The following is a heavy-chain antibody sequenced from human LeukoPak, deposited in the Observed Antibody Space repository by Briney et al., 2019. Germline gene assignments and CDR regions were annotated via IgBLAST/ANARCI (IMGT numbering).Heavy chain of an antibody. CDR1: GGSISSGGYS. CDR2: IYHSGST. V-gene: IGHV4-30-2*01. D-gene: IGHD4-17*01. J-gene: IGHJ4*02. CDR3: ARNYYGDFDY. Sequence: SETLSLTCAVPGGSISSGGYSWSWIRQPPGKGLEWIGYIYHSGSTYYNPSLKSRVTISVDRSKNQFSLKLSSVTAADTAVYYCARNYYGDFDYWGQGTLVTVSS.